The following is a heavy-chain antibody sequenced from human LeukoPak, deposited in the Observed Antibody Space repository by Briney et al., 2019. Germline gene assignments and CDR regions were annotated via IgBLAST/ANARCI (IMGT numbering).Heavy chain of an antibody. CDR1: GGSISSSSYY. CDR3: VSGYSSSSPNWFDP. J-gene: IGHJ5*02. V-gene: IGHV4-39*07. D-gene: IGHD6-13*01. CDR2: IYYSGST. Sequence: SETLSLTCTVSGGSISSSSYYWGWIRQPPGKGLEWFGSIYYSGSTYYDPSLKSRVTKSVDTSKNQFSLKLSSVTAADTAVYYCVSGYSSSSPNWFDPWGQGTLDTVSS.